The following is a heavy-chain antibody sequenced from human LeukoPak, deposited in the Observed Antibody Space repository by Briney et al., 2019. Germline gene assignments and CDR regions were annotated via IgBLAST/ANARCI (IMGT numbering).Heavy chain of an antibody. V-gene: IGHV3-48*02. D-gene: IGHD3-9*01. Sequence: PGGSLRLSCEGSGFPFASYVMSWVRQAPGKGLEWIAYINHDAEMIFYPDLVKGRFTISRDNAKKSLYLQMNALRYEDTAIYYCARDHDWAFDLWGQGTLVTVSS. J-gene: IGHJ4*02. CDR2: INHDAEMI. CDR1: GFPFASYV. CDR3: ARDHDWAFDL.